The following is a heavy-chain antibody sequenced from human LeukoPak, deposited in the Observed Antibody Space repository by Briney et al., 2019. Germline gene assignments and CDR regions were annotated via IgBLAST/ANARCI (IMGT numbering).Heavy chain of an antibody. V-gene: IGHV3-13*01. J-gene: IGHJ3*02. CDR2: IGTAGDT. D-gene: IGHD2-15*01. CDR3: ARASVDCGGSCYGAFDI. CDR1: GFTFSSYD. Sequence: GGSLRLSCAASGFTFSSYDMHWVRQATGKGLEWVSAIGTAGDTYYPGSVKGRFTISRENAKNSLYLQMNSLRAGDTAVYYCARASVDCGGSCYGAFDIWGQGTMVTVSS.